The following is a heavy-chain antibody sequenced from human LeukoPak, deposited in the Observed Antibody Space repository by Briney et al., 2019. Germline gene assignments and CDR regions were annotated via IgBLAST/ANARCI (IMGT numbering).Heavy chain of an antibody. CDR3: ANQYSSGWFYFDY. D-gene: IGHD6-19*01. Sequence: PETLSLTCAVSGNSMSSGYYWGWIRQAPGKGLEWIGRIFHSGTTYYNPSLKRRLTLSGDTSKNQFSLKVSSGAAAETAVYYCANQYSSGWFYFDYWGQGTLVTVSS. J-gene: IGHJ4*02. CDR2: IFHSGTT. CDR1: GNSMSSGYY. V-gene: IGHV4-38-2*01.